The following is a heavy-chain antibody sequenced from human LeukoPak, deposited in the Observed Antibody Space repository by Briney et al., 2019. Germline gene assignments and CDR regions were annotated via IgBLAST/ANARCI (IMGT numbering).Heavy chain of an antibody. D-gene: IGHD3-10*01. CDR3: ARKSPGRGAFDI. CDR1: GYTFTGYY. J-gene: IGHJ3*02. Sequence: GASVKVSCKASGYTFTGYYMHWVRQAPGQGLEWMGWINPNSGGTNYAQKFQGRVTMTRVTSITTAYMELSSLISDDTAVCYCARKSPGRGAFDIWGQGTMVTVSS. V-gene: IGHV1-2*02. CDR2: INPNSGGT.